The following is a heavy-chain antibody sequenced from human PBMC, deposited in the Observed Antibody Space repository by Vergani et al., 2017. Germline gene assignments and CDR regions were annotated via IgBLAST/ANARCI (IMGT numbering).Heavy chain of an antibody. V-gene: IGHV3-48*01. CDR2: ISSSSSTI. J-gene: IGHJ4*02. D-gene: IGHD6-13*01. CDR3: ASRYSSSWYYFDY. Sequence: EVQLLESGGGLVQPGGSLRLSCAASGFTFSSYSMNWVRQAPGKGLEWVSYISSSSSTIYYADSVKGRFTISRDNAKNSLYLQMNSLRAEDTAVYYCASRYSSSWYYFDYWGQGTLVTVSS. CDR1: GFTFSSYS.